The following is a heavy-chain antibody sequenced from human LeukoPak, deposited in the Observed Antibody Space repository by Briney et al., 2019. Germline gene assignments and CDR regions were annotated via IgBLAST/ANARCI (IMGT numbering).Heavy chain of an antibody. D-gene: IGHD3-9*01. CDR1: GGSISSSSYY. V-gene: IGHV4-39*07. CDR2: IYYSGST. J-gene: IGHJ4*02. CDR3: AREHFDWLLTPNFDY. Sequence: SETLPLTCTVSGGSISSSSYYWGWIRQPPGKGLEWIGSIYYSGSTYYNPSLKSRVTISVDTSKNQFSLKLSSVTAADTAVYYRAREHFDWLLTPNFDYWGQGTLVTVSS.